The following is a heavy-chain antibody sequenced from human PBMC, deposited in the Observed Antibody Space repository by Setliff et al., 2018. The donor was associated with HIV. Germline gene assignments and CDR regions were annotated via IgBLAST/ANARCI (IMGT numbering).Heavy chain of an antibody. D-gene: IGHD1-26*01. V-gene: IGHV1-8*01. CDR1: GYTFTSKH. CDR2: MDPSSAAT. J-gene: IGHJ4*02. Sequence: ASVKVSCKASGYTFTSKHINWVRQATGQGLEWLGWMDPSSAATGYAQKLQGRVTLTRDTSINTAYMELSSLTSDDTAVYYCARGVGAAGDYWGQGTQVTVSS. CDR3: ARGVGAAGDY.